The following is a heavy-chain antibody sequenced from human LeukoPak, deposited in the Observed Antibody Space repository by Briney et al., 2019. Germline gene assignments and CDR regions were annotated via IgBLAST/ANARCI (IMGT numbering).Heavy chain of an antibody. Sequence: PGTSLRLSCAASGFTYSRYAMHWVRQAPGKGLEWVAVISYDGSNKYYADSVKGRFTISRDNSKNTLYLQMNSLRAEDTAVYYCARDSDYYDSSGYYYAFDYWGQGTLVTVSS. V-gene: IGHV3-30*04. D-gene: IGHD3-22*01. CDR3: ARDSDYYDSSGYYYAFDY. J-gene: IGHJ4*02. CDR1: GFTYSRYA. CDR2: ISYDGSNK.